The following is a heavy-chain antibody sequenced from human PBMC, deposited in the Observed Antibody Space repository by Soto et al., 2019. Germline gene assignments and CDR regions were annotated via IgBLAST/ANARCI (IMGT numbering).Heavy chain of an antibody. J-gene: IGHJ4*02. D-gene: IGHD6-13*01. CDR3: ARGPLPKQQLVHVYFDY. CDR1: GGSISSGGYY. CDR2: IYYSGST. Sequence: QVQLQESGPGLVKPSQTLSLTCTVSGGSISSGGYYWSWIRQHPGKGLEWIGYIYYSGSTYYNPSLKIRVTITVDTSKNQFSLKLSSVTAADTAVYYCARGPLPKQQLVHVYFDYWGQGTLVTVSS. V-gene: IGHV4-31*03.